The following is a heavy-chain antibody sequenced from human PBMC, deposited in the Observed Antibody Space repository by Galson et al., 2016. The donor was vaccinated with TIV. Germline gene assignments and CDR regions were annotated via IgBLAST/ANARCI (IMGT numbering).Heavy chain of an antibody. CDR1: GFTFDHYA. D-gene: IGHD1-7*01. CDR2: ITWEGDRT. J-gene: IGHJ4*02. Sequence: SLRLSCATSGFTFDHYAMHWVRQRPGKGLEWVSLITWEGDRTHYADSVQGRFTISRGNSRFSLYLQMDSLRFEDTAIYFCAKDYMWKENYFYMHVWGPGTLVTVSS. CDR3: AKDYMWKENYFYMHV. V-gene: IGHV3-43*01.